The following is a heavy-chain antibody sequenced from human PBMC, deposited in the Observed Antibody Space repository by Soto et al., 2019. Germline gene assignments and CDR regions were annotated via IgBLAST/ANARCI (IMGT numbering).Heavy chain of an antibody. CDR2: IIPFSGIA. CDR3: DREDFTRGWFDY. J-gene: IGHJ4*02. V-gene: IGHV1-69*13. D-gene: IGHD6-19*01. CDR1: GGTFHGYP. Sequence: SVLDSCKDSGGTFHGYPISWVRQAPGQGLEWLGRIIPFSGIANYGTKFQGRVTITAAESTGTAYEDLSSLRSDDTAVYYCDREDFTRGWFDYWGQGALVTVSS.